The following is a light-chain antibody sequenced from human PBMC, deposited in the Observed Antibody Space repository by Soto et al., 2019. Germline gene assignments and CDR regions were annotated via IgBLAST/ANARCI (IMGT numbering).Light chain of an antibody. V-gene: IGKV1-12*01. J-gene: IGKJ4*01. CDR1: QGISSW. Sequence: DILMTQSPSSVSASVGDRVTITCRASQGISSWLAWYQLKPGKAPKLLIYEASTLQSGVPSRFSGSGSGKEFTLPISSLPPEDFATSSCQQANPSPLPFGGGTTVEIK. CDR3: QQANPSPLP. CDR2: EAS.